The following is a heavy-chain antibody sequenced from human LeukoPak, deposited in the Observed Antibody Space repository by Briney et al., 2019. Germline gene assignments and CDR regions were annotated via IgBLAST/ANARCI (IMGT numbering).Heavy chain of an antibody. V-gene: IGHV3-7*01. CDR3: ARVLSGAPDASDF. Sequence: GGSLRLSCAASGFIFSSYWMSWVRQAPGKGLEWVANIKQDGSEKFYVDSVRGRFTISRDSAKNSLYLQMNSLRAEDTAVYYCARVLSGAPDASDFWGQGTMVTVSS. J-gene: IGHJ3*01. CDR2: IKQDGSEK. CDR1: GFIFSSYW.